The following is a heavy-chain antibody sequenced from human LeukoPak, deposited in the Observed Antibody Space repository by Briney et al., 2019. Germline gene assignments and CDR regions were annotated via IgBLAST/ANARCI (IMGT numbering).Heavy chain of an antibody. CDR1: DGSISSSSYY. CDR2: IYYSGST. J-gene: IGHJ5*02. CDR3: ARGLGNHDFRSGYYTTPAGQSVFDP. D-gene: IGHD3-3*01. V-gene: IGHV4-39*07. Sequence: SETLSLTCTVSDGSISSSSYYWGWIRQPPGKGLEWIGSIYYSGSTYYNPSLKSRVTISVDTSKNQFSLKLSSVTAADTAVYYCARGLGNHDFRSGYYTTPAGQSVFDPWGQGTLVTVSS.